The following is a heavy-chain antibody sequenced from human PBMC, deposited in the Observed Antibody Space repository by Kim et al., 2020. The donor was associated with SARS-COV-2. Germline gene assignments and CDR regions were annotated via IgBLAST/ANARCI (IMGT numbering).Heavy chain of an antibody. D-gene: IGHD6-19*01. CDR1: GFTFSSYG. Sequence: GGSLRLSCAASGFTFSSYGMHWVRQAPGKGLEWVAVISYDGSNKYYADSVKGRFTISRDNSKNTLYLQMNSLGAEDTAVYYCARDGQWLSYFYYWSQGTL. CDR2: ISYDGSNK. CDR3: ARDGQWLSYFYY. V-gene: IGHV3-33*05. J-gene: IGHJ4*02.